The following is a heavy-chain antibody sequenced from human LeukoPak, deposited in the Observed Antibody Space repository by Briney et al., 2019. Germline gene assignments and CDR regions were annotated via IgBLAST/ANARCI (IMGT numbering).Heavy chain of an antibody. CDR3: GKVESAYCSGVNCFFTWFDT. V-gene: IGHV1-69*01. CDR2: IIPIFGTT. CDR1: GGTFTSYA. Sequence: VASVKVSCKASGGTFTSYAVSWVRQAPGQGLERMGGIIPIFGTTNYAQTFQDRVTITADDPPRTVYLELSSLRSEDTAVYYCGKVESAYCSGVNCFFTWFDTWGQGTLVTVSS. D-gene: IGHD2-15*01. J-gene: IGHJ5*02.